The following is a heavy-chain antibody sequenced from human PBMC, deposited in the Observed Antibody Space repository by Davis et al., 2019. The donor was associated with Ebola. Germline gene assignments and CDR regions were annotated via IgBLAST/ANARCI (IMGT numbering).Heavy chain of an antibody. J-gene: IGHJ5*02. D-gene: IGHD6-6*01. V-gene: IGHV4-34*01. Sequence: MPSETLSLTCAVYGGSFSDYFWTWIRQTPGEGLEWLGEINHSGSTNYNSSLKSRVTISVDTSKNQFSLKLSSVTAADTAVYYCARVYYSSSNWFDPWGQGTLVTVSS. CDR1: GGSFSDYF. CDR3: ARVYYSSSNWFDP. CDR2: INHSGST.